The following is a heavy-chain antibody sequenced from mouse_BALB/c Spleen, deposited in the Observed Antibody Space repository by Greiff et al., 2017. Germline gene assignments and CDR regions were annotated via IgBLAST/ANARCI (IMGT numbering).Heavy chain of an antibody. D-gene: IGHD2-1*01. Sequence: DVKLVESGGGLVQPGGSLKLSCAASGFTFSSYGMSWVRQTPDKRLELVATINSNGGSTYYPDSVKGRFTISRDNAKNTLYLQMSSLKSEDTAMYYCARHGNYKESGMDYWGQGTSVTVSS. J-gene: IGHJ4*01. CDR2: INSNGGST. V-gene: IGHV5-6-3*01. CDR1: GFTFSSYG. CDR3: ARHGNYKESGMDY.